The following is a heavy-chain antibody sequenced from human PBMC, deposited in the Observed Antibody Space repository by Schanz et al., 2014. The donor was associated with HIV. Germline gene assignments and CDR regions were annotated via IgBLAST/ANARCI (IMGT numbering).Heavy chain of an antibody. Sequence: QVQLVQSGAEVKKPGSSVTVSCRASGGTFSIYAINWVRQAPGQGLEWMGGIIPIFGTANYAQKFQGRVTITADESTSTAYMELRSLRSEDTAVYYCARGLGDSSSSEPFDIWGQGTKVTVSS. CDR3: ARGLGDSSSSEPFDI. J-gene: IGHJ3*02. V-gene: IGHV1-69*01. CDR1: GGTFSIYA. CDR2: IIPIFGTA. D-gene: IGHD6-6*01.